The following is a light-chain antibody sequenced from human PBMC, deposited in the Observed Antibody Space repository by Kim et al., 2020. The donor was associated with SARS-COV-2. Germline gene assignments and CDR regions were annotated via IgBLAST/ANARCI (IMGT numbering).Light chain of an antibody. Sequence: DIQMTQSPSSLSASVGDRVTITCRASQSISSYLNWNQQKPGKAPKLLIYAASSLQSGVPSRFSGSGSGTDFTLTISSLQPEDFATYYCQQSYSTPMYSFGQGTKLEI. CDR3: QQSYSTPMYS. J-gene: IGKJ2*01. CDR2: AAS. CDR1: QSISSY. V-gene: IGKV1-39*01.